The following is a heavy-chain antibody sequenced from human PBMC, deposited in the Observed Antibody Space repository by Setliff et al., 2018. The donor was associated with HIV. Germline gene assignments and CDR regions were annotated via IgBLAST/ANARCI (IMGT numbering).Heavy chain of an antibody. Sequence: SVKVSCKASGGIVSINWVRQAPGQRLEWMGGIIPILGIPNYAKKFQGRVTITADKSTTTVYMELRSLRSDDTAIYYCAACVLQSGGLTGSYPGGFDYWGQGSLVTVSS. J-gene: IGHJ4*02. V-gene: IGHV1-69*10. D-gene: IGHD1-26*01. CDR1: GGIVS. CDR3: AACVLQSGGLTGSYPGGFDY. CDR2: IIPILGIP.